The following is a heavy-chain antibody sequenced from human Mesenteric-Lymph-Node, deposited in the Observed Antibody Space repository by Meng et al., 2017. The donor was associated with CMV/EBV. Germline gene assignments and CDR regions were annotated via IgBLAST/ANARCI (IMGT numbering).Heavy chain of an antibody. J-gene: IGHJ4*02. CDR1: GFTFSSYA. CDR3: ARGHGYDPYFDY. Sequence: WAVSGFTFSSYAMHWVRQAPGKGLEWVAVISYDGTNKYYADSVKGRFTISRDNSKNTLYLQMNSLRAEDTAVYYCARGHGYDPYFDYWGQGTLVTVSS. D-gene: IGHD5-12*01. CDR2: ISYDGTNK. V-gene: IGHV3-30*04.